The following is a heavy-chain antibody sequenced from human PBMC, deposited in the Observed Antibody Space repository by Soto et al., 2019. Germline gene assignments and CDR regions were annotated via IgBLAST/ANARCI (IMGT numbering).Heavy chain of an antibody. Sequence: QVQLQESGPGLVKPSQTLSLTCTVSGGSISSGDYYWSWIRQPPGKGLEWIGYIYYSGSTYYNPSLKSRVTISGNPSKTPFSLKLSSVTAADTAVYYCARVSKDSSSWYYYFDYWGQGTLVTVSS. D-gene: IGHD6-13*01. J-gene: IGHJ4*02. V-gene: IGHV4-30-4*01. CDR1: GGSISSGDYY. CDR2: IYYSGST. CDR3: ARVSKDSSSWYYYFDY.